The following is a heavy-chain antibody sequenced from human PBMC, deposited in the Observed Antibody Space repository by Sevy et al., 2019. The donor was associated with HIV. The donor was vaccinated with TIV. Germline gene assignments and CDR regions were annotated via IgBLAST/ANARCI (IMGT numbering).Heavy chain of an antibody. CDR3: TRGYYYDSSGYSDY. J-gene: IGHJ4*02. D-gene: IGHD3-22*01. CDR1: GFTFGDYA. CDR2: IRSKDYGGAT. Sequence: GGSLRLSCTGSGFTFGDYAMSWFRQAPGMGLEWVGFIRSKDYGGATEYAASVQGRFTISSHDSKSIADLQMNSLKTEDTAVYYSTRGYYYDSSGYSDYWGQGTLVTVSS. V-gene: IGHV3-49*03.